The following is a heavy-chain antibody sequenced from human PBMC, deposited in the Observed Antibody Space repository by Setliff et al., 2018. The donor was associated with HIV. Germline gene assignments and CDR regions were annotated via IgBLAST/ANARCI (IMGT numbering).Heavy chain of an antibody. CDR3: ARNLLQWHYDF. CDR1: GGSITGHYWS. Sequence: TLSLTCTVSGGSITGHYWSWIRQPPGKALEWLVLIYGNKDKRYSPSLESRLTITKDTSINQVVLTMTNMDPVDTATYYCARNLLQWHYDFWGQGTLVTVSS. CDR2: IYGNKDK. J-gene: IGHJ4*02. V-gene: IGHV2-5*01. D-gene: IGHD6-19*01.